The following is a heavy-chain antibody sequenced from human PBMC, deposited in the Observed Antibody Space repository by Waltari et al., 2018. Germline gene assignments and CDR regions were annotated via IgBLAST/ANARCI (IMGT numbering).Heavy chain of an antibody. Sequence: EVQLLESGGRLVQPGESLRLSCSASGFTFSNYAMNWVRQAPGKGPEWVLALSGGGVSKFDSDAVKGRFTISRDNSNNTLFLQMDNLRVEDTAVYYCAKSPQLLWSAYYYYGMDVWGQGTTVTVSS. CDR3: AKSPQLLWSAYYYYGMDV. V-gene: IGHV3-23*01. CDR1: GFTFSNYA. D-gene: IGHD3-10*02. CDR2: LSGGGVSK. J-gene: IGHJ6*02.